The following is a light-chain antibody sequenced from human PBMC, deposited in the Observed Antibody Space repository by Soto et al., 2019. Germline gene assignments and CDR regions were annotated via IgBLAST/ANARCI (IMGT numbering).Light chain of an antibody. CDR1: QTISSW. CDR3: QQYNSYSSWT. CDR2: DAS. V-gene: IGKV1-5*01. J-gene: IGKJ1*01. Sequence: IRVTQSASTLSGSVGDRVTITCRASQTISSWLAWYQQKPGRAPKLLIYDASTLESGVPSRFSGSGSGTEFTLTISSLQTADFATYYCQQYNSYSSWTFGQGTKVDIK.